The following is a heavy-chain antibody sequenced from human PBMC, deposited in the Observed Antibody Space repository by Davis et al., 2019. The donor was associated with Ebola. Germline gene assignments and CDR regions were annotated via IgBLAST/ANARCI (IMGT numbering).Heavy chain of an antibody. CDR2: IYTSGST. J-gene: IGHJ6*02. Sequence: PGGSLRLSCTVSGGSISSYYWSWIRQPAGKGLEWIGRIYTSGSTNYNPSLKSRVTMSVDTSKNQFSLKLSSVTAADTAVYYCARGGGYERWSPSYGMDVWGQGTTVTVSS. CDR1: GGSISSYY. CDR3: ARGGGYERWSPSYGMDV. V-gene: IGHV4-4*07. D-gene: IGHD5-12*01.